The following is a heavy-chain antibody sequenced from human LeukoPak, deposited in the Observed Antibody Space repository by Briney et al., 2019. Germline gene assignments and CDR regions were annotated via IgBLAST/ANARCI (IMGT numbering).Heavy chain of an antibody. CDR1: GYTFTSYA. CDR3: ASVNGIVGALGDAFDI. J-gene: IGHJ3*02. V-gene: IGHV1-3*01. Sequence: ASVKVSCKASGYTFTSYAMHWVRQAPGQRLEWMGWINAGNGNTKYSQKFQGRVTITRDTSASTAYMELSSLRSEDTAVYYCASVNGIVGALGDAFDIWGQGTMVTVSS. CDR2: INAGNGNT. D-gene: IGHD1-26*01.